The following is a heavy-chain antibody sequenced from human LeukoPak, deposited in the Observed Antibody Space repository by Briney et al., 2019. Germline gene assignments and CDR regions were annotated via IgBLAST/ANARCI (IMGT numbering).Heavy chain of an antibody. D-gene: IGHD1-26*01. Sequence: GGSLRLSCAASGFTFSSYSMNWVRQAPGKGLEWVSSISSSSSYIYYADSVKGRFTISRDNAKNSLYLQMNSLRAEDTAVYYCARDQVGATPFDYWGQGTLVTVSS. CDR1: GFTFSSYS. J-gene: IGHJ4*02. CDR3: ARDQVGATPFDY. CDR2: ISSSSSYI. V-gene: IGHV3-21*01.